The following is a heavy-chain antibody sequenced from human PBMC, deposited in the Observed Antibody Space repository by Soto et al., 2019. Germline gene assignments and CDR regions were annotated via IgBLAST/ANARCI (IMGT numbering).Heavy chain of an antibody. CDR3: ARDYKYSATVTTDLNYGMDV. Sequence: GASVKVSCKASGGTFSSYAISWVRQAPGQGLEWMGGIIPIFGTANYAQKFQGRVTITADESTSTAYMELSSLRSEDTAVYYCARDYKYSATVTTDLNYGMDVWGQGTTVTVSS. CDR1: GGTFSSYA. J-gene: IGHJ6*02. V-gene: IGHV1-69*13. CDR2: IIPIFGTA. D-gene: IGHD4-17*01.